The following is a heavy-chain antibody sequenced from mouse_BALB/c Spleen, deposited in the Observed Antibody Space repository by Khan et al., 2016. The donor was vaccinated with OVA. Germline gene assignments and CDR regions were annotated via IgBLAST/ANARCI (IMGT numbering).Heavy chain of an antibody. CDR1: GSSLTTYG. V-gene: IGHV2-2*01. D-gene: IGHD2-14*01. Sequence: QVQLKQSGPGLVRPSQTLSITCTVSGSSLTTYGVHWVRQSPGRGLEWLGVIRSGENTDYNAAFISRLSITKDNSKSQVFFKMNSLQADDTAMYYCARNSYMYDFTYWGQGTLVTVSA. CDR2: IRSGENT. J-gene: IGHJ3*01. CDR3: ARNSYMYDFTY.